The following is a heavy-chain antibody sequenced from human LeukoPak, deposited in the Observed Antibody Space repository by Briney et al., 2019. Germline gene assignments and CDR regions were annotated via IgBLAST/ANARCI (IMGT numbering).Heavy chain of an antibody. CDR2: INPNSGGT. D-gene: IGHD2-2*01. V-gene: IGHV1-2*02. CDR3: ARADYCSSTSCYLLFAY. CDR1: GYTFTGYY. J-gene: IGHJ4*02. Sequence: ASVKVSCKASGYTFTGYYMHWVRQAPGQGLEWMGWINPNSGGTNYAQKFQGRVTMTRDTSISTAYMELSRLRSDDTAVYYCARADYCSSTSCYLLFAYWGQGTLVTVSS.